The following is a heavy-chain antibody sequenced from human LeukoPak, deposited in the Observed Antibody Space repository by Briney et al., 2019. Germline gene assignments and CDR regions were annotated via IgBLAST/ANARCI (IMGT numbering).Heavy chain of an antibody. CDR1: GFTFSRYA. V-gene: IGHV3-64D*06. CDR3: VKEGSDTSGWYNFDY. Sequence: PGGSLRLSCSASGFTFSRYAMHWVRQAPGKGLEYVSAISSTGRTTYYADSVKGRFNISRDNSKNALYFQMSSLRPEDTAVYYCVKEGSDTSGWYNFDYWGQGTLVTVSS. D-gene: IGHD6-19*01. J-gene: IGHJ4*02. CDR2: ISSTGRTT.